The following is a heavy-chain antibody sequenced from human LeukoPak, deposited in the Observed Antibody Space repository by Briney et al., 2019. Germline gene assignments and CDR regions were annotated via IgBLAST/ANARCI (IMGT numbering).Heavy chain of an antibody. Sequence: ASVKVSCKASGYTFTSYGISWVRQAPGQGLEWMGWISAYNGNTNYAQKLQGRVTMATDTSTSTAYMELRSLRSDDTAVYYCARAPVVPCYYYYMDVWGKGTTVTVSS. CDR1: GYTFTSYG. D-gene: IGHD4-23*01. J-gene: IGHJ6*03. V-gene: IGHV1-18*01. CDR2: ISAYNGNT. CDR3: ARAPVVPCYYYYMDV.